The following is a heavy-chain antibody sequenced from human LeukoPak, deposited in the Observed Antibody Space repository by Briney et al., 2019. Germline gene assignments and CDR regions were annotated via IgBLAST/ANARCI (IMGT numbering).Heavy chain of an antibody. CDR3: AKVPYSSGWYESGY. CDR1: GFTFSSHA. D-gene: IGHD6-19*01. J-gene: IGHJ4*02. CDR2: ISGNGAGT. V-gene: IGHV3-23*02. Sequence: GGSLRPSCTPSGFTFSSHAMSWVRQAPGKGLEWVSGISGNGAGTYYGDSVKGRFTISRDNSKNTLYLQMNSLRAEDTAVYYCAKVPYSSGWYESGYWGQGTLVTVSS.